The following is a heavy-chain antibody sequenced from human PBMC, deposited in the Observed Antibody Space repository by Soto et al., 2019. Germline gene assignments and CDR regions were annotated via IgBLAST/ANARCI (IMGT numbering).Heavy chain of an antibody. Sequence: EVQLVESGGGLVQPGGSLRLSCAASGFTFSSYWMSWVRQAPGKGLEWVANIKQDGSEKYYVDSVKGRFTISRDNAKNSLYLQMNSLRAEDTAVYYCARGVACLVFAFDIWGQGTMVTVSS. V-gene: IGHV3-7*01. CDR2: IKQDGSEK. D-gene: IGHD6-19*01. CDR1: GFTFSSYW. CDR3: ARGVACLVFAFDI. J-gene: IGHJ3*02.